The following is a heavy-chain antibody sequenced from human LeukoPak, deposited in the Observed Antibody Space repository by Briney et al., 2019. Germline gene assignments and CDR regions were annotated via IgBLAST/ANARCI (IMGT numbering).Heavy chain of an antibody. CDR1: GFTFSSYE. V-gene: IGHV3-48*03. CDR3: ARETGQYYYDSSGYRDYYYYGMDV. J-gene: IGHJ6*02. CDR2: ISSSGSTI. Sequence: GGSLRLSCAASGFTFSSYEMNWVRQAPGKGLEWVSYISSSGSTIYYADSVKGRFTISRDNAKNSLYLQMNSLRAEDTAVYYCARETGQYYYDSSGYRDYYYYGMDVWGQGATVTVSS. D-gene: IGHD3-22*01.